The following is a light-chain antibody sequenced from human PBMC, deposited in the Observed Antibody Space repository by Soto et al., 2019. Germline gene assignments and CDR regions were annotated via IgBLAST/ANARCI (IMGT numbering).Light chain of an antibody. CDR1: QRISSSY. Sequence: EIVLTQSPGTLSFSPGERATLSCRASQRISSSYLAWYQQKPAQAPRLLIYGASSRATGIPDRFSGSGSGTDFTLTISRLEPEDFAVYYCQQYGTSPWTFGQGTKVEIK. CDR2: GAS. CDR3: QQYGTSPWT. J-gene: IGKJ1*01. V-gene: IGKV3-20*01.